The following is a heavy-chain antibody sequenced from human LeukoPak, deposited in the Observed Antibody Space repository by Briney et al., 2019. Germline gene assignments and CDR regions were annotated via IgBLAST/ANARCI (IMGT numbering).Heavy chain of an antibody. J-gene: IGHJ4*02. CDR1: GFTVSSNY. V-gene: IGHV3-53*01. D-gene: IGHD3-10*01. CDR2: IYSGGST. CDR3: AREDYGSGSYYSD. Sequence: GGSLRLSCAASGFTVSSNYMSWVRQAPGKGLEWVSVIYSGGSTYYADSVKGRFTISRDNSKNTLYLQMNSLRAEDTAVYYCAREDYGSGSYYSDWGQGTLVTVSS.